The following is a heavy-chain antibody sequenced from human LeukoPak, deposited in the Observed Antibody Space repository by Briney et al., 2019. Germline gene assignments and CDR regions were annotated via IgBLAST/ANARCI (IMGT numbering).Heavy chain of an antibody. CDR3: ARAPITSPLYFDY. CDR1: GFAFDEHG. CDR2: INWSGGST. Sequence: GGSLRLSCTASGFAFDEHGTRWFRQVPGKWLEWVSGINWSGGSTGYADPLRGRFAISRDNAKNSLYLQMDSLRAEDTALYYCARAPITSPLYFDYWGQGTLVTVSS. D-gene: IGHD2-2*01. V-gene: IGHV3-20*04. J-gene: IGHJ4*02.